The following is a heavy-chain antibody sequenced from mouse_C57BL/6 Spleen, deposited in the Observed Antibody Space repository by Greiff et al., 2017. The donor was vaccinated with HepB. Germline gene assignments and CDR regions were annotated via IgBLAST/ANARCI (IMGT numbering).Heavy chain of an antibody. J-gene: IGHJ2*01. V-gene: IGHV1-85*01. CDR3: AAGYYYGSSPFDY. Sequence: VQLQQSGPELVKPGASVKLSCKASGYTFTSYGINWVKQRPGQGLEWIGWIYPRDGSTKYNEKFKGKATLTVDTSSSTAYMELHSLTSEDSAVYFCAAGYYYGSSPFDYWGQGTTLTVSS. CDR2: IYPRDGST. CDR1: GYTFTSYG. D-gene: IGHD1-1*01.